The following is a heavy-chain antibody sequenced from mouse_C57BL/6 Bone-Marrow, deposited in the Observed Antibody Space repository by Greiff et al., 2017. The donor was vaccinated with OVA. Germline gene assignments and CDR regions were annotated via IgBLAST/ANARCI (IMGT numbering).Heavy chain of an antibody. CDR1: GYTFTSYG. D-gene: IGHD2-3*01. CDR2: IYPRSGNT. J-gene: IGHJ4*01. V-gene: IGHV1-81*01. Sequence: VKLVESGAELARPGASVKLSCKASGYTFTSYGISWVQQRTGQGLEWIGEIYPRSGNTYYNEKFKGKATLTADKSSSTAYMELRSLTSEDSAVYFCAREGYDGYLLYAMDYWGQGTSVTVSS. CDR3: AREGYDGYLLYAMDY.